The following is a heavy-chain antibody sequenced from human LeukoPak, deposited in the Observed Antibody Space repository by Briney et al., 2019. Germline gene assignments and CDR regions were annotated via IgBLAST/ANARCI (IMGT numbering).Heavy chain of an antibody. J-gene: IGHJ6*03. Sequence: SETLSLTCTVSGGSISSCYWSWIWQPPGKGLEWIGYIYTSGSTNYNPSLKSRVTISVDTSKNQFSLKLISVTAADTAVYYCARYNRAYDFWSGYPERDYYYYYMDVWGKGTTVTVSS. CDR3: ARYNRAYDFWSGYPERDYYYYYMDV. CDR1: GGSISSCY. D-gene: IGHD3-3*01. V-gene: IGHV4-4*09. CDR2: IYTSGST.